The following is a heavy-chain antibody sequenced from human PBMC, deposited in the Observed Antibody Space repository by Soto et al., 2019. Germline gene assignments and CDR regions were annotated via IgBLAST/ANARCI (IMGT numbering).Heavy chain of an antibody. CDR3: AREGDYDFWGGWTLDY. CDR2: ISAYNGNT. CDR1: GYTFTSYG. Sequence: QVQLVQSGAEVKKPGASVKVSCKASGYTFTSYGISWVRQAPGQGLEWMGWISAYNGNTNNAQKLQGRVTMTTDTSTSTAYMELRSLRSDDTAVYDCAREGDYDFWGGWTLDYWGQGTLVTVSS. D-gene: IGHD3-3*01. J-gene: IGHJ4*02. V-gene: IGHV1-18*01.